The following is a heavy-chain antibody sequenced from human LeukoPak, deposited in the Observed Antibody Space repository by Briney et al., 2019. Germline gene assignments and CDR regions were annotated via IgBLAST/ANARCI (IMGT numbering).Heavy chain of an antibody. J-gene: IGHJ2*01. Sequence: SETLSLTCTVSGGSISSGSYYWSWIRQPAGKGLEWIGRIYTSGSTNYNPSLKSRVTISVDTSKNQFSLKLSSVTAADTAVYYCARSSGSYFGRRYFDLWGRGTLVTVPS. D-gene: IGHD3-10*01. V-gene: IGHV4-61*02. CDR1: GGSISSGSYY. CDR2: IYTSGST. CDR3: ARSSGSYFGRRYFDL.